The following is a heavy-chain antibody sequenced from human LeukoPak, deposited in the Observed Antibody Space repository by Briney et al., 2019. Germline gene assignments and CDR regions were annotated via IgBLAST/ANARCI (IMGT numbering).Heavy chain of an antibody. CDR3: ARVAYYGSGSRISMDV. D-gene: IGHD3-10*01. J-gene: IGHJ6*04. CDR1: SGSFSGYY. CDR2: INHSGST. Sequence: PSETLSLTCAVYSGSFSGYYWSWIHQPPGKGLEWIGEINHSGSTNYNPSLKSRVTISVDTSKNQFSLKLSSVTAADTAVYYCARVAYYGSGSRISMDVWGKGTTVTVSS. V-gene: IGHV4-34*01.